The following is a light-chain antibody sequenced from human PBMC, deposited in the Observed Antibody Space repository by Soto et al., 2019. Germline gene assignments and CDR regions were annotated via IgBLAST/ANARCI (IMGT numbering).Light chain of an antibody. CDR1: ESVSSN. Sequence: EIVMTQSPATLSVSPGEIATILCRASESVSSNVAWYQKKPGQAHRLLMFGSSTRATGIPTRFSGSGSGTEFTLAISSLQSEDFAVYYCQQYNNWPPTFGQGTKVDIK. V-gene: IGKV3-15*01. CDR3: QQYNNWPPT. CDR2: GSS. J-gene: IGKJ1*01.